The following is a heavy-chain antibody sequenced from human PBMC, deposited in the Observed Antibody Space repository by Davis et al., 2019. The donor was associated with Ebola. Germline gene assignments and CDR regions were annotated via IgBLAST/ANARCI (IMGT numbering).Heavy chain of an antibody. V-gene: IGHV3-74*01. CDR2: INGDGSTR. J-gene: IGHJ6*02. CDR3: ARDIGLNYDFRGGMDV. Sequence: HTGGSLRLSCAASEFTFSNYWMHWVRQAPGKGLEWVSRINGDGSTRNYADSVKGRFTISRDNAKNTLYLQMNSLRAEDTAVYYCARDIGLNYDFRGGMDVWGQGTTVTVSS. CDR1: EFTFSNYW. D-gene: IGHD3-3*01.